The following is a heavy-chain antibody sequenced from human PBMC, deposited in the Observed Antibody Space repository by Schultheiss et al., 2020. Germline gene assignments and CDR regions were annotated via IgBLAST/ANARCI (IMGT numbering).Heavy chain of an antibody. CDR1: GLTFSRYW. Sequence: GGSLRLSCAASGLTFSRYWMSWVRQAPGKGLEWVANIGQDGSEKYYVDSVKGRFTISRDNAKSSLYLQMNSLRAEDTAVYYCCGAGLDYWGQGTLFTVSS. J-gene: IGHJ4*02. CDR2: IGQDGSEK. D-gene: IGHD2-21*01. CDR3: CGAGLDY. V-gene: IGHV3-7*01.